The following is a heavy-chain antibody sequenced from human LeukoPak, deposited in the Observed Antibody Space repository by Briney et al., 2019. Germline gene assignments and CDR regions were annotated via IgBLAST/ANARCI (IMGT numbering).Heavy chain of an antibody. Sequence: GGSLRLSCAASGFTLSSYWISWVRQAPGKGLEWVANIKQDGGEKFTVDSVKGRFTISRDNAKNSVSLQMNSLRAEDTAVYYCTRMAWRSRPFDYWGQGTLVTVSS. V-gene: IGHV3-7*01. CDR1: GFTLSSYW. CDR3: TRMAWRSRPFDY. CDR2: IKQDGGEK. J-gene: IGHJ4*02. D-gene: IGHD2-2*01.